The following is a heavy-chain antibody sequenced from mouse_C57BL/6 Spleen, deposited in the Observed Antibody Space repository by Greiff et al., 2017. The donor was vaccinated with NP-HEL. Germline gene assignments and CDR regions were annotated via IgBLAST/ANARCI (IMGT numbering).Heavy chain of an antibody. D-gene: IGHD1-1*01. Sequence: QVQLQQPGAELVRPGSSVKLSCKASGYTFTSYWMHWVKQRPIQGLEWIGNIDPSDSETHYNQKFKDKATLTVDKSSSTAYMQLSSLTSEDSAVSSCARSTTVVPSYWYFDVWGTGTTVTVSS. V-gene: IGHV1-52*01. CDR2: IDPSDSET. J-gene: IGHJ1*03. CDR1: GYTFTSYW. CDR3: ARSTTVVPSYWYFDV.